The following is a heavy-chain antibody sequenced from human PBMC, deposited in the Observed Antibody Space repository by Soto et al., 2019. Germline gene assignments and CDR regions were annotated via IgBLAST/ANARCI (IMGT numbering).Heavy chain of an antibody. CDR2: IYHSGST. CDR3: ARLRAAATSGFDY. Sequence: SETLSLTCAVSGGSISSSNWWRWVRQPPGKGLEWIGEIYHSGSTNYNPSLKSRVTISVDKSKNQFSLKLSSVTAADTAVYYCARLRAAATSGFDYWGRGTLVTVSS. D-gene: IGHD6-13*01. J-gene: IGHJ4*02. CDR1: GGSISSSNW. V-gene: IGHV4-4*02.